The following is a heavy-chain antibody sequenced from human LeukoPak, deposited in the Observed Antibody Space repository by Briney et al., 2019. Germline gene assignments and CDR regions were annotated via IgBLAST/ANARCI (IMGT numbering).Heavy chain of an antibody. J-gene: IGHJ4*02. CDR1: GFPFSSYS. Sequence: PGGSLRLSCVGSGFPFSSYSMIWVRQAPGKGLERVSYISSSGSSIYFVDSVKGRFTVSRDNAKNSLFLQMNSPRVEGTSTYFCARVKGSYFDYWGQGALVTVSS. CDR3: ARVKGSYFDY. V-gene: IGHV3-48*01. CDR2: ISSSGSSI. D-gene: IGHD2-15*01.